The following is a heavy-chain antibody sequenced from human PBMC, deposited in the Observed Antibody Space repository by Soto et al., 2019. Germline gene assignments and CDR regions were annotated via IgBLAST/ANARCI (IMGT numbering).Heavy chain of an antibody. CDR1: GYSFTSYG. CDR2: ISAYNGNT. Sequence: ASVKLSCKASGYSFTSYGISWVRQAPGQGLVWMGWISAYNGNTNYAQKLQGRVTMTTDTSTSTAYMELRSLRSDDTAVYYCARDRVGGGGVFFDYWGPGTLVTVSS. CDR3: ARDRVGGGGVFFDY. V-gene: IGHV1-18*01. D-gene: IGHD3-16*01. J-gene: IGHJ4*02.